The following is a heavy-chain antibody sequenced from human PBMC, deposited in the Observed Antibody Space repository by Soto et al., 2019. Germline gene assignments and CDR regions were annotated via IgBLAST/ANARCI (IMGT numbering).Heavy chain of an antibody. CDR3: AKGSSGWYERFDY. Sequence: EVQLLESGGGLVQPGGSLRLSCAASGFTFSSYAMSWVRQAPGKGLEWVSAISGSGGSTYYGASVKGRFTISRDNSKTTLYLQMNSLRAEDTAVYYCAKGSSGWYERFDYWGQGTLVSVSS. CDR2: ISGSGGST. V-gene: IGHV3-23*01. J-gene: IGHJ4*02. CDR1: GFTFSSYA. D-gene: IGHD6-19*01.